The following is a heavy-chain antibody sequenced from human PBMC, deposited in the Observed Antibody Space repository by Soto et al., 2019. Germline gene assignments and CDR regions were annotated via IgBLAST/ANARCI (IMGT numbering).Heavy chain of an antibody. CDR3: ARYAWPSAYNWFDP. J-gene: IGHJ5*02. D-gene: IGHD2-2*01. V-gene: IGHV4-59*01. Sequence: SETLSLTCTGSGGSISSYYWSWIRPPPGKGLEWIGYIYYSGSTNYNPSLKSRVTISVDTSKSQFSLKLSSVTAADTAVYYCARYAWPSAYNWFDPWGQGTLVTVSS. CDR2: IYYSGST. CDR1: GGSISSYY.